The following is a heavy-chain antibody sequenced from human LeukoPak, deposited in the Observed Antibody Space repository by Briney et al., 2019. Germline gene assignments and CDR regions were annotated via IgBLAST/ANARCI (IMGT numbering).Heavy chain of an antibody. CDR3: AKDPPTVKGNPYR. Sequence: GGSLRLSCAASGFTVSNNYMNWVRQAPGKGLEWASLIYSGGTTYYADSVKGRFTISRDGSKNTLYLQMNSLRVEDTAVYYCAKDPPTVKGNPYRLGQGTLVTVSS. D-gene: IGHD4-23*01. V-gene: IGHV3-66*01. J-gene: IGHJ5*02. CDR1: GFTVSNNY. CDR2: IYSGGTT.